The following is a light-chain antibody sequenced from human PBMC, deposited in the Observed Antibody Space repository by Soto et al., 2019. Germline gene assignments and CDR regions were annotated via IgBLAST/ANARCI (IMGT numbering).Light chain of an antibody. CDR1: HRVTVNS. CDR2: AAS. V-gene: IGKV3-20*01. Sequence: EILSMQSPSTLSLSPGERVTLCWRASHRVTVNSLAWYQQKHGQAPRLLISAASTRAAAVPDRFTGSGSGTEFALTISRLEPEDFGVYYCQQYGDSPLTSGPGTKVDIK. CDR3: QQYGDSPLT. J-gene: IGKJ3*01.